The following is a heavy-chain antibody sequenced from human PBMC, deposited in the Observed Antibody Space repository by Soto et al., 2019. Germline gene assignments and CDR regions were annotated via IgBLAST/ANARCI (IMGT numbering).Heavy chain of an antibody. CDR2: IWYDGSNK. CDR1: GFTFSSYG. J-gene: IGHJ5*02. V-gene: IGHV3-33*01. Sequence: ESGGGVVQPGRSLRLSCAASGFTFSSYGMHWVRQAPGKGLEWVAVIWYDGSNKYYADSVKGRFTISRDNSKNTLYLQMNSLRAEDTAVYYCARDSLGGAAAGGGGWFDPWGQGTLVTVSS. CDR3: ARDSLGGAAAGGGGWFDP. D-gene: IGHD6-13*01.